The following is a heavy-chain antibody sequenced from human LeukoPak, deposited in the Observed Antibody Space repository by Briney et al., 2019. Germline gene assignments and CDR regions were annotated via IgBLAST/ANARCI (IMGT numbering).Heavy chain of an antibody. CDR2: ISAYNGNT. CDR1: GYTFTSYA. V-gene: IGHV1-18*01. D-gene: IGHD6-6*01. J-gene: IGHJ4*02. CDR3: ARDQAPTVLSIDY. Sequence: ASVKVSCKASGYTFTSYAMNWVRQAPGQGLEWMGWISAYNGNTNYAQKLQGRVTMTTDTSTSTAYMELRSLRSDDTAVYYCARDQAPTVLSIDYWGQGTLVTVSS.